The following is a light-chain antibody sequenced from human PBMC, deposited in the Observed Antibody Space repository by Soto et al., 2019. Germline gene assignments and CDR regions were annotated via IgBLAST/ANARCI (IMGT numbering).Light chain of an antibody. CDR1: SSNIGAGYD. CDR2: GNS. Sequence: QSVLTQPPSVSGAPGQRVIISSTGSSSNIGAGYDVHWYQQLPGTAPKLLIYGNSKRPSGVPDRFSGSKSGTSASLAISGLQAEDEADYYCQSYDNGLGTSGIFGTGTKVTVL. V-gene: IGLV1-40*01. J-gene: IGLJ1*01. CDR3: QSYDNGLGTSGI.